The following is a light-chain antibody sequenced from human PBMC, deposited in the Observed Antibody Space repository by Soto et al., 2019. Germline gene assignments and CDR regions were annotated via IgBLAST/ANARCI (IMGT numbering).Light chain of an antibody. CDR3: SSYSSSSTHVV. CDR1: SSDVGDFNY. Sequence: QSALTQPASVSGSPGRSVTISCTGSSSDVGDFNYVSWCQHLPGRAPKLIIYDVTNRPSGISYRFSASKSGRTASLTISGLQAEDEADYYCSSYSSSSTHVVFGGGTKVTVL. J-gene: IGLJ2*01. CDR2: DVT. V-gene: IGLV2-14*03.